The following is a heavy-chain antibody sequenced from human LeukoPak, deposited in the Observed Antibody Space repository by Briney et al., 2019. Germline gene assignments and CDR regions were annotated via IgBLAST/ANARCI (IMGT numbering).Heavy chain of an antibody. CDR1: GGSISSGGYY. J-gene: IGHJ3*02. CDR2: IYHSGST. V-gene: IGHV4-30-2*01. CDR3: ARCSPEPPVKGAFDI. D-gene: IGHD1-14*01. Sequence: PSETLSLTCTVSGGSISSGGYYWSWIRQPPGKGLEWVGYIYHSGSTYYNPSLKSRVTISVDRSKNQFSLKLSSVTAADTAVYYCARCSPEPPVKGAFDIWGQGTMVTVSS.